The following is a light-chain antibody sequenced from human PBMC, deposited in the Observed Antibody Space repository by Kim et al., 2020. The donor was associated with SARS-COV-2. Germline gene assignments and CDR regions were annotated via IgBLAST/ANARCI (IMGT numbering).Light chain of an antibody. J-gene: IGKJ2*03. CDR2: AAS. CDR3: QQSYSTPYS. Sequence: SASVRDRVTITCRASQSISSYLNWYQQKPGKAPKLLIYAASSLQSGVPSRFSGSGSGTDFTLTISSLQPEDFATYYCQQSYSTPYSFGQGTKLEI. V-gene: IGKV1-39*01. CDR1: QSISSY.